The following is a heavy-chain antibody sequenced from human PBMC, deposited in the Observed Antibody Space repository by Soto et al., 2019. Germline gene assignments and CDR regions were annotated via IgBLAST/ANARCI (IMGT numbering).Heavy chain of an antibody. CDR2: IYHSGST. J-gene: IGHJ4*02. CDR3: ARPGGSGWFYFDP. V-gene: IGHV4-30-2*01. D-gene: IGHD6-13*01. CDR1: GGSISSGGYS. Sequence: ASETLSLTCAVSGGSISSGGYSWSWIRQPPGKGLEWIGYIYHSGSTYYNPSLKSRVTISVDRSKNHFSLKLTSVTAADTAVYYGARPGGSGWFYFDPWGQGSQVTVAS.